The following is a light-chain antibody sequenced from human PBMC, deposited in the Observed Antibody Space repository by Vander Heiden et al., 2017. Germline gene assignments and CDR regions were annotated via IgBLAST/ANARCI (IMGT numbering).Light chain of an antibody. V-gene: IGKV3-20*01. CDR1: QSVSSSY. CDR3: QQYGSSPRIT. J-gene: IGKJ5*01. CDR2: GAS. Sequence: ELVLTQSPGTLSLSPGERATLSCRASQSVSSSYLDWYQQKPGQAPRLLIYGASSRATGIPDRFRGSGSGTDFTLTISRLEPEDFAVYYCQQYGSSPRITFGQGTRLEIK.